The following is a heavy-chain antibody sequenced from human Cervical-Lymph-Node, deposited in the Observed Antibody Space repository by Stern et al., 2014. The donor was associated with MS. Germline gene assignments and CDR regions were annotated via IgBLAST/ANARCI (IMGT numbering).Heavy chain of an antibody. CDR2: FDPEDGRT. CDR3: ATPLTRYDSSGFDY. V-gene: IGHV1-24*01. Sequence: VQLVESGAEVKKPGASVKVSCKVSGYSLTEFSMHWVRQAPGKGLEWMGGFDPEDGRTIYAQKFQGRVTMPEDTSTDTAYMELSRLRSEDTAVYYCATPLTRYDSSGFDYWGQGTLVTVSS. CDR1: GYSLTEFS. J-gene: IGHJ4*02. D-gene: IGHD3-22*01.